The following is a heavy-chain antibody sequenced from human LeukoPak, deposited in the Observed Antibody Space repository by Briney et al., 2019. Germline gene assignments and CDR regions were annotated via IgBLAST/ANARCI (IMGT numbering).Heavy chain of an antibody. CDR2: INHSGST. V-gene: IGHV4-34*01. CDR3: AGPSYYFDY. CDR1: GGSFSGYY. J-gene: IGHJ4*02. Sequence: PSETLSLTYAVYGGSFSGYYWSWIRQPPGKGLEWIGEINHSGSTNYNPSRKSRVTISVDTSKNQFSLKLSSVTAADTAVYYCAGPSYYFDYWGQGTLVTVSS.